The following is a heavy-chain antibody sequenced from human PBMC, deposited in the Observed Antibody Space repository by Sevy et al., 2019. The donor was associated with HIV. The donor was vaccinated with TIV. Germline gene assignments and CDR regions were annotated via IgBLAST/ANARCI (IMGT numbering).Heavy chain of an antibody. CDR3: ARGVGLDC. CDR1: GFTFSPYR. V-gene: IGHV3-7*01. Sequence: GGSLRLSCVASGFTFSPYRMTWVRQAPGKGLEWVANIRPDGSDKYYVDSVKGRFTISRDNAKNSLYLQMNSLRADDTAMYYCARGVGLDCWGQGALVTVSS. J-gene: IGHJ4*02. D-gene: IGHD1-26*01. CDR2: IRPDGSDK.